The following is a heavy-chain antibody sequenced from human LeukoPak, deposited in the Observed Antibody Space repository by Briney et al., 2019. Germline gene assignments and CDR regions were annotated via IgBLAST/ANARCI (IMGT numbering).Heavy chain of an antibody. V-gene: IGHV3-30*04. CDR3: AKDGTHYYDSSGYFPC. CDR2: ISYDDTNK. CDR1: GFTFSNYA. Sequence: GRSLRLSCAASGFTFSNYALHWVRQAPGKGLEWVAVISYDDTNKYYVDSVKGRFTISRDNSKDTLYLQMNSQRAEHTAVYYCAKDGTHYYDSSGYFPCWGQGTLVTVSS. J-gene: IGHJ4*02. D-gene: IGHD3-22*01.